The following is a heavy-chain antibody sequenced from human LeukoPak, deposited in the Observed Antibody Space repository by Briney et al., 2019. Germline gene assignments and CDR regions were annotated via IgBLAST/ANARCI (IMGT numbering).Heavy chain of an antibody. D-gene: IGHD3-9*01. CDR1: GGTFSSYA. J-gene: IGHJ4*02. V-gene: IGHV1-69*04. CDR2: IIPILGIA. CDR3: ARDRYDILTGYSPPGFDY. Sequence: GASVKVSCKASGGTFSSYAISWVRQAPGQGLEWIGRIIPILGIANYAQKFQGRVTITADKSTSTAYMELSSLRSEDTAVYYCARDRYDILTGYSPPGFDYWGQGTLVTVSS.